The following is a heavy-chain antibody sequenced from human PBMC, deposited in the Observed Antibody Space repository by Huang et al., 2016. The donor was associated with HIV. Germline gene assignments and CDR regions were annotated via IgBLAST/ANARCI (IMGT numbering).Heavy chain of an antibody. CDR2: ISPIFETA. CDR3: ARVSYPRDYYYYLDV. V-gene: IGHV1-69*13. J-gene: IGHJ6*03. Sequence: QVHLVQSGAEVKRPGSSVKVSCKASGGTFSAYAITWLRQGPGQGIEWMGAISPIFETANYAQKFQGRVTITADESTSTVYMEVRSLRSDDTATYYCARVSYPRDYYYYLDVWGKGTTVTVAS. CDR1: GGTFSAYA.